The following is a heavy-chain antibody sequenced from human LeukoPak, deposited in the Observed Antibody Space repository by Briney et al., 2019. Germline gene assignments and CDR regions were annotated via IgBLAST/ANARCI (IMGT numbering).Heavy chain of an antibody. D-gene: IGHD6-13*01. CDR3: AKISSSWSSFDY. Sequence: TGGSLRLSCAASGFTFSSYAMSWVRQAPGKGLEWVAVISYDGSNKYYADSVKGRFTISRDNSKNTLYLQMNSLRAEDTAVYYCAKISSSWSSFDYWGQGTLVTVSS. J-gene: IGHJ4*02. CDR2: ISYDGSNK. CDR1: GFTFSSYA. V-gene: IGHV3-30-3*02.